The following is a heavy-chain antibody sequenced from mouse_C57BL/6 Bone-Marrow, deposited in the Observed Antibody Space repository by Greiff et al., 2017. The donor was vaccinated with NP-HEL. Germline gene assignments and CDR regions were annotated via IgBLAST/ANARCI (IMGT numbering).Heavy chain of an antibody. D-gene: IGHD1-1*01. CDR2: IHPNSGST. V-gene: IGHV1-64*01. Sequence: VQLQQPGAELVKPGASVKLSCKASGYTFTSYWMHWVKQRPGQGLEWIGMIHPNSGSTNYNENFKSKATLTVDKSSSTAYMQLSSLTSEDSAVYYCARITTDGYWGQGTTLTVSS. CDR3: ARITTDGY. J-gene: IGHJ2*01. CDR1: GYTFTSYW.